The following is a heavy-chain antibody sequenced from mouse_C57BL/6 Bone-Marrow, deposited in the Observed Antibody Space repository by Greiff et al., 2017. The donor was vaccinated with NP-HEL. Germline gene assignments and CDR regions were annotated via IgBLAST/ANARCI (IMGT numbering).Heavy chain of an antibody. CDR2: IRNKANGYTT. CDR3: ARFTTVVARYFDV. Sequence: EVKVEESGGGLVQPGGSLSLSCAASGFTFTDYYMSWVRQPPGKALEWLGFIRNKANGYTTEYSASVKGRFTISRDNSQSILYLQMNALRAEDSATYYCARFTTVVARYFDVWGTGTTVTVSS. J-gene: IGHJ1*03. V-gene: IGHV7-3*01. D-gene: IGHD1-1*01. CDR1: GFTFTDYY.